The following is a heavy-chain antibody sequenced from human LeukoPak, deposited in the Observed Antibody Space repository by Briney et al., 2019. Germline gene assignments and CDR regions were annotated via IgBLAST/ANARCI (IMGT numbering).Heavy chain of an antibody. Sequence: GRSLRLFCGVSVFTYRHYAALGIPHAWAKALEGVSCISYSGSTHYRNSVKGRFTISRDNPKNTLYLQMNSLRAEDTAVYYCTKSPGGSGIAYGLDVWGQGTTVTVPS. D-gene: IGHD6-13*01. CDR1: VFTYRHYA. V-gene: IGHV3-23*01. CDR3: TKSPGGSGIAYGLDV. J-gene: IGHJ6*02. CDR2: ISYSGST.